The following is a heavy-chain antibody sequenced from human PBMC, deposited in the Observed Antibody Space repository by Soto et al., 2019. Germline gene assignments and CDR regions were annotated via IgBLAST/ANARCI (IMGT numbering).Heavy chain of an antibody. J-gene: IGHJ5*02. D-gene: IGHD3-10*01. V-gene: IGHV4-30-4*01. CDR2: IYYSGST. Sequence: QVQLQESGPGLVKPSQTLSLTCTVSGGSISSGDYYWSWIRQPPGKGLEWIGYIYYSGSTYYNPSLKSRVTISVDTSKNQFPLKLSSVTAADTAVYYCARVTPFLWFGELLAGWFDPWGQGNLVNGFS. CDR3: ARVTPFLWFGELLAGWFDP. CDR1: GGSISSGDYY.